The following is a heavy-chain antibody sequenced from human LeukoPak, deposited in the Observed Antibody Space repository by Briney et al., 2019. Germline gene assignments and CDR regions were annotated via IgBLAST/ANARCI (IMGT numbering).Heavy chain of an antibody. CDR2: ISGSGGST. D-gene: IGHD1-26*01. Sequence: WVSAISGSGGSTYYADSVKGRFTISRDNSKNTLYLQMNSLRAEDTAVYYCAKGPRGATRFRGQGTLVTVSS. J-gene: IGHJ4*02. CDR3: AKGPRGATRF. V-gene: IGHV3-23*01.